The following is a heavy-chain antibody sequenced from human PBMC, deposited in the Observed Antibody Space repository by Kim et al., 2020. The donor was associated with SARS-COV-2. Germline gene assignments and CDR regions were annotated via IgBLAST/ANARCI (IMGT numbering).Heavy chain of an antibody. D-gene: IGHD2-2*01. CDR2: IYYSGST. J-gene: IGHJ5*02. CDR3: ARGSVKYCSSTSCYLNGKYNWFDP. Sequence: SETLSLTCTVSGGSISSYYWSWIRQPPGKGLEWIGYIYYSGSTNYNPSLKSRVTISVDTSKNQFSLKLSSVTAADTAVYYCARGSVKYCSSTSCYLNGKYNWFDPWGQGTLFTVSS. CDR1: GGSISSYY. V-gene: IGHV4-59*13.